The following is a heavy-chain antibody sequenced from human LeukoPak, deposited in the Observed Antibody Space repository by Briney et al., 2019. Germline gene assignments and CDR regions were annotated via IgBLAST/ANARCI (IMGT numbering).Heavy chain of an antibody. CDR1: GYSLTTYW. D-gene: IGHD1-1*01. V-gene: IGHV5-51*01. CDR2: IYPGDSDT. CDR3: ARRGTGTTFRGDFDI. Sequence: GESLKISCKGSGYSLTTYWIGWVRQMPGKGLEWMGVIYPGDSDTTYSPSFQGQVTISADKSISTAYLQWSSLKASDSAMYYCARRGTGTTFRGDFDIWGQGTMVTVSS. J-gene: IGHJ3*02.